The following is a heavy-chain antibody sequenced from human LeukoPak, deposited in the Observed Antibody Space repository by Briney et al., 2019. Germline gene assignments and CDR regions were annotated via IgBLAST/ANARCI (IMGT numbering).Heavy chain of an antibody. CDR2: IYYSGST. CDR3: AREPLLDY. V-gene: IGHV4-31*11. J-gene: IGHJ4*02. CDR1: GGSFSGYY. Sequence: SETLSLTCAVYGGSFSGYYWTWIRQHPGKGLEWIGYIYYSGSTYYNPSLKSRVTISVDTSKNQFSLKLSSVTAADTAVYYCAREPLLDYWGQGTLVTVSS.